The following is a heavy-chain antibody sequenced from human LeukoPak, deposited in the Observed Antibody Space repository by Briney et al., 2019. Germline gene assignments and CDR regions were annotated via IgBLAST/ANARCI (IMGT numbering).Heavy chain of an antibody. J-gene: IGHJ6*02. CDR3: ARKYSGSYYYYYYGMDV. Sequence: GGVLRLSCAASGFTVSSKYMSWVRQAPGKGLEWVSVIYSGGSTYYADSVKGRFTISRDNSKNTLYLQMNSLRAEDTAVYYCARKYSGSYYYYYYGMDVWGQGTTVTVSS. CDR2: IYSGGST. V-gene: IGHV3-66*01. D-gene: IGHD1-26*01. CDR1: GFTVSSKY.